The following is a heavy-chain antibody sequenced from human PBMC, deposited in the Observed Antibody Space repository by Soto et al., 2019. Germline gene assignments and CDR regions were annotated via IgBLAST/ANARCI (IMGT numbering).Heavy chain of an antibody. Sequence: QVQLVESGGGVVQPGRSLRLSCAASGFTFSSYAMHWVRQAPGKGLEWVAVISYDGSNKYYADSVKGRFTISRDNAKNTLDLQMNSLRAEDTAVYYCARDQPEGSGRPRWGYWGQGTLGTGSS. D-gene: IGHD6-19*01. CDR3: ARDQPEGSGRPRWGY. J-gene: IGHJ4*02. CDR1: GFTFSSYA. V-gene: IGHV3-30-3*01. CDR2: ISYDGSNK.